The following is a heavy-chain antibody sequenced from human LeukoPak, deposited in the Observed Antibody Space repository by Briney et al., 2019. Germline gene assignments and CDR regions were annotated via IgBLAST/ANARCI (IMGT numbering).Heavy chain of an antibody. D-gene: IGHD3-3*01. CDR2: ISYDGSNT. J-gene: IGHJ6*02. CDR3: AKGPGRFLEWLSEYYYYYYGMDV. Sequence: PGRSLRLSCAASGFTFSSYGMHCVRQAPGKWLEWVAVISYDGSNTYYADSVKGRFTISRDNSKNTLYLQMNSLRAEDTAVYYCAKGPGRFLEWLSEYYYYYYGMDVWGQGTTVTVSS. V-gene: IGHV3-30*18. CDR1: GFTFSSYG.